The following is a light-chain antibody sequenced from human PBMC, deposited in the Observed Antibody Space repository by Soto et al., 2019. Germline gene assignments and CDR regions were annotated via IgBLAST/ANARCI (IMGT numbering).Light chain of an antibody. CDR3: QQYDGYSRT. CDR2: KAS. Sequence: DIQMTQSPSTLSASVGDRVTITCRASQSVSSWLAWYQQKPGKVPKLLIFKASSFETGVPSRFRGSGSGTDFTLTISSLQPDDFATYYCQQYDGYSRTFGRGTKVDI. J-gene: IGKJ1*01. V-gene: IGKV1-5*03. CDR1: QSVSSW.